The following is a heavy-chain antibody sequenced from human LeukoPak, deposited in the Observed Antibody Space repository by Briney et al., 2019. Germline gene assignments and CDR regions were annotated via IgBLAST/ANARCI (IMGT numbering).Heavy chain of an antibody. CDR1: GGSINNYY. CDR2: IFHSGST. CDR3: ARDTMTAYYFDY. V-gene: IGHV4-59*13. J-gene: IGHJ4*02. Sequence: TPSETLSLTCTVSGGSINNYYWSWIRQPPGEGLEWIGYIFHSGSTSYNPSLKSRVTISVDTSKNQFSLKLSSVTSADTAVYYCARDTMTAYYFDYWGQGTLVTVSS.